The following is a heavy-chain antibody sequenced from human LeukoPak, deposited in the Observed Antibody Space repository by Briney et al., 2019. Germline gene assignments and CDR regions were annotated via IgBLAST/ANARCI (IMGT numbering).Heavy chain of an antibody. CDR1: GFTVSSNY. Sequence: SGGSLRLSCAASGFTVSSNYMSWVRQAPGKGLEWVSVIYSGGSAYYADSVKGRFTISRDNSKNTLYLQTNSLRAEDTAVYYCARSSYWIQLWNYWGQGTLVTVSS. CDR2: IYSGGSA. J-gene: IGHJ4*02. V-gene: IGHV3-53*01. CDR3: ARSSYWIQLWNY. D-gene: IGHD5-18*01.